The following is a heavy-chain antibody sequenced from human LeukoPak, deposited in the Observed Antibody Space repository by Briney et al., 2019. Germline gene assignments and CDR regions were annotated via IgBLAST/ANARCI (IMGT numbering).Heavy chain of an antibody. V-gene: IGHV4-31*03. Sequence: SETLSLTYTVSGGSISSGGYYWSWIRQHPGKGLEWIGYIYYSGSTFYNPSLKSRVTISVDTSKNQFSLKLSSVTAADTAVYYCARAYGDYVDYGMDVWGQGTTVTVSS. CDR3: ARAYGDYVDYGMDV. D-gene: IGHD4-17*01. J-gene: IGHJ6*02. CDR2: IYYSGST. CDR1: GGSISSGGYY.